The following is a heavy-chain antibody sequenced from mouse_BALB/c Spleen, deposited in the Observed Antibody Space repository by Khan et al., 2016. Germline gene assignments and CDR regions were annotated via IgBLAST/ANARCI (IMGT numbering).Heavy chain of an antibody. V-gene: IGHV14-3*02. CDR3: ARRGPIYYYGSSYGY. CDR2: IDPAHGNT. CDR1: DFSIKDTY. J-gene: IGHJ2*01. Sequence: VQLQQSGADLVKPGASVKLSCTASDFSIKDTYMHWVKQRPEQGLEWIGRIDPAHGNTKYDPKFQGKATITADTSSNTAYLQLSSLTSEDTAVYYCARRGPIYYYGSSYGYWGQGTTLTVSS. D-gene: IGHD1-1*01.